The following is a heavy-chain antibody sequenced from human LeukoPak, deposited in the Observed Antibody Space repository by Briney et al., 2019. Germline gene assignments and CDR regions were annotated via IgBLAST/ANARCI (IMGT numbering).Heavy chain of an antibody. CDR1: GYTFTGYY. V-gene: IGHV1-2*02. D-gene: IGHD5-12*01. CDR3: AMNPYEYYFDY. Sequence: ASVKVSCKAPGYTFTGYYIHWVRQAPGQGLEWMGWINPNSGDTNYAQKFQGRVTMTRDTSIRTAYMELSGLRSDDTAVYYCAMNPYEYYFDYWGQGTLVTVSS. J-gene: IGHJ4*02. CDR2: INPNSGDT.